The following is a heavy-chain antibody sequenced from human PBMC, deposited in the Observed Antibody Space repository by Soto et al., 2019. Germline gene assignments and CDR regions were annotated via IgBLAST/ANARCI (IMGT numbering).Heavy chain of an antibody. CDR2: ITYDGSNK. CDR1: GFNFDNYG. D-gene: IGHD3-16*01. V-gene: IGHV3-30*18. CDR3: AKDRVGGTFYTPLGF. Sequence: QVQLVESGGGVVQPGGSLRLSCQASGFNFDNYGMHWVRQAPGKGLEWVAVITYDGSNKYYADFVKGRFTISRDNSKNTLSLHLNTLKPEDTAVYHCAKDRVGGTFYTPLGFWGQGTLVTVSS. J-gene: IGHJ4*02.